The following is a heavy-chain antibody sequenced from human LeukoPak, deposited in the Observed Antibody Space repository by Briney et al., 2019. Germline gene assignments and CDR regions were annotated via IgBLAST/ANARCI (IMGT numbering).Heavy chain of an antibody. J-gene: IGHJ4*02. Sequence: ASVKVSCKASGYTFTVYYMHWVRQAPGQGLEWMGWINPNSGGTNYAQKFQGWVTMARDTSISTAYMELSRLRSDDTAVYYCAREGDAYKNFDYWGQGTLVTVSS. CDR1: GYTFTVYY. CDR3: AREGDAYKNFDY. D-gene: IGHD5-24*01. CDR2: INPNSGGT. V-gene: IGHV1-2*04.